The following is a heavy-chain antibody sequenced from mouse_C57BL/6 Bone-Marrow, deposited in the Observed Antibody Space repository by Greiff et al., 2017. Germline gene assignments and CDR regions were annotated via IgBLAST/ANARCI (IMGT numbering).Heavy chain of an antibody. CDR2: INPYHGDT. CDR3: AREGLRGFAY. Sequence: SGYSFTGYFMPWVKQSNGTSLDWIGRINPYHGDTFYNQKFKGKATLTVDKSSSTAHMELLSLTSEDFAVYYCAREGLRGFAYWGQGTLVTVSA. J-gene: IGHJ3*01. D-gene: IGHD1-1*01. CDR1: GYSFTGYF. V-gene: IGHV1-37*01.